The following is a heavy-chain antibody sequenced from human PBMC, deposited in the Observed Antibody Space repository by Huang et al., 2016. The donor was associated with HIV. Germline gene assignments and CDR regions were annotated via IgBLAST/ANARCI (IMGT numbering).Heavy chain of an antibody. J-gene: IGHJ4*02. CDR2: IYSDDST. Sequence: EVQLVESGGGLIQPGGSLRLSWAASGFTVSSNYMSWVRPAPGKGLEWVSVIYSDDSTYVADSVKGRFTISRDNAKNTLYLQMNSLRAEDTAVYYCAAQWELRGGVDFWGQGTLVTVSS. D-gene: IGHD1-26*01. V-gene: IGHV3-53*01. CDR1: GFTVSSNY. CDR3: AAQWELRGGVDF.